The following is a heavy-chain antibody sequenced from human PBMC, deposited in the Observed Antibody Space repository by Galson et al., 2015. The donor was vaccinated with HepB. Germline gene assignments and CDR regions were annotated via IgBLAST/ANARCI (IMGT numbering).Heavy chain of an antibody. CDR2: ISAYNGNT. CDR3: ARYGRLPNPTEYSSSRADY. CDR1: GYTFTSYG. V-gene: IGHV1-18*01. J-gene: IGHJ4*02. Sequence: SVKVSCKASGYTFTSYGISWVRQAPGQGLEWMGWISAYNGNTNYAQKLQGRVTMTTDTSTSTAYMELRSLRSDDTAVYYCARYGRLPNPTEYSSSRADYWGQGTLVTVSS. D-gene: IGHD6-6*01.